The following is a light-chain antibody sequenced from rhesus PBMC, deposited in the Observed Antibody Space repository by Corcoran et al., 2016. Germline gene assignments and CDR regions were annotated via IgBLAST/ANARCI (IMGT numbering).Light chain of an antibody. CDR2: VVS. Sequence: QSALTQHPSVSKSLGQSVNISCTGTSSDIGGYNGGSWYQQHSGKAPKLMISVVSKRPSGVFDRFSGSKSDNTASLTISGLQAEDEGDYYCSPYASGSTYIFGVGTRRTVL. CDR1: SSDIGGYNG. CDR3: SPYASGSTYI. J-gene: IGLJ1*01. V-gene: IGLV2-13*02.